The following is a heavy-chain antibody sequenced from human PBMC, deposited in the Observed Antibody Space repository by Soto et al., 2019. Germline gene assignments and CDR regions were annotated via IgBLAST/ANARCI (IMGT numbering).Heavy chain of an antibody. J-gene: IGHJ6*02. CDR2: IKQDGSEK. CDR1: GFTFSSYW. V-gene: IGHV3-7*01. D-gene: IGHD2-2*01. CDR3: GGGGGDGLDQLLIYYYYGMDV. Sequence: EVQLVESGGGLVQPGGSLRLSCAASGFTFSSYWMSWVRQAPGKGLEWVANIKQDGSEKYYVDSVKGRFTISRDNAKNSLFLEMDSLRAEGTACVFWGGGGGDGLDQLLIYYYYGMDVWGQGTTVTVSS.